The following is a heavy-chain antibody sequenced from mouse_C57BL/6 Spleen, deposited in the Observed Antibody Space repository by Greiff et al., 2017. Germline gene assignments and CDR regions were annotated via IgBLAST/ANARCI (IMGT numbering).Heavy chain of an antibody. CDR2: ISSGSSTI. J-gene: IGHJ4*01. CDR1: GFTFSDYG. V-gene: IGHV5-17*01. D-gene: IGHD1-1*01. CDR3: ARPGYYYGSSPEAMDY. Sequence: EVKLVESGGGLVKPGGSLKLSCAASGFTFSDYGMHWVRQAPERGLEWVAYISSGSSTIYYADTVKGRFTISRDNAKNTLFLQMTSLRSEDTAMYYCARPGYYYGSSPEAMDYWGQGTSVTVSS.